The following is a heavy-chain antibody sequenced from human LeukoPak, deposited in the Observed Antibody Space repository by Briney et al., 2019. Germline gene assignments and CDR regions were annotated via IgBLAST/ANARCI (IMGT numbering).Heavy chain of an antibody. CDR1: GFTFSSYG. CDR2: IWSDGSNK. J-gene: IGHJ5*02. CDR3: ARLSCGWLIDP. D-gene: IGHD6-19*01. Sequence: PGGSLRLSCAASGFTFSSYGMHWVRQAPGKGLEWVAVIWSDGSNKYYADSVKGRFTISRDNSKNTLYLQMNSLRAEDTAVYYCARLSCGWLIDPWGQGTLVTVSS. V-gene: IGHV3-33*01.